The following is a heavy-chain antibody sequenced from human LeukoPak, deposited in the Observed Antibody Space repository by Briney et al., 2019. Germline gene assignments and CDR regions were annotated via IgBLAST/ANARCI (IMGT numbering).Heavy chain of an antibody. CDR2: LWADGTNH. J-gene: IGHJ4*02. CDR1: GFTLSIYG. Sequence: GGSLRLSCATSGFTLSIYGMHWVRQAPGKGLEWVAVLWADGTNHYYADSVKGRLTIYRDTSKNTLYLQMDSLRAEDTAVYYCARDGPYGDYGQGDYWGQGTLVTVSS. CDR3: ARDGPYGDYGQGDY. V-gene: IGHV3-33*01. D-gene: IGHD4-17*01.